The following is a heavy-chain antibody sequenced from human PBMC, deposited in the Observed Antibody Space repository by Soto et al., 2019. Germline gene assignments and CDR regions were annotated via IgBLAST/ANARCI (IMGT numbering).Heavy chain of an antibody. V-gene: IGHV4-59*01. CDR2: TSYSGST. CDR3: ARGTSWQLPFDY. CDR1: SDSISSYY. Sequence: SETLSLTCTVSSDSISSYYWSWIRQPPGKRLEWIGYTSYSGSTDYNPSLKSRVTISGDTSKNQFSLKVSSVTAVDTAVYYCARGTSWQLPFDYWGQGTLVTVSS. J-gene: IGHJ4*02. D-gene: IGHD6-13*01.